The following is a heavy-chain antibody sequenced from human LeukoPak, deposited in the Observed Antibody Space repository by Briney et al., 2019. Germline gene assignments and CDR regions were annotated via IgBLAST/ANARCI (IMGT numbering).Heavy chain of an antibody. V-gene: IGHV3-23*01. Sequence: GGSLRLSCAASGFPFSSYAMSWVRQASGKGLEWVSATSSSDPGTYYADSVRGRFTISRDNSKNTLYLQMNSLRAEDTAVYYCAKESGYSSSWYSSYFDYWGQGTLVTVSS. CDR1: GFPFSSYA. D-gene: IGHD6-13*01. J-gene: IGHJ4*02. CDR3: AKESGYSSSWYSSYFDY. CDR2: TSSSDPGT.